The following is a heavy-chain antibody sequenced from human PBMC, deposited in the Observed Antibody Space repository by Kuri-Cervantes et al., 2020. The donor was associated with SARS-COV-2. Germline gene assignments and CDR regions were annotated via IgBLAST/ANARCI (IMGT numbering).Heavy chain of an antibody. V-gene: IGHV3-23*01. Sequence: GESLKISCAASGFTFIGHAMNWVRQAPGKGLEWVSCIKGGSGTTYYAASVKGRFTVSRDNAKNTLYLLMSSLRVEDTAMYYCARDLGVAPDFWGQGTQVTVSS. CDR2: IKGGSGTT. CDR3: ARDLGVAPDF. J-gene: IGHJ4*02. D-gene: IGHD3-16*01. CDR1: GFTFIGHA.